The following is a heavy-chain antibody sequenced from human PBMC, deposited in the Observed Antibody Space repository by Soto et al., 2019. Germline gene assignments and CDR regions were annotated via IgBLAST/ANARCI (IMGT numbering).Heavy chain of an antibody. Sequence: SETLSLTCTVSGGSISSGGYYWSWIRQHPGKGLEWIGYIYYSGSTYYNPSLKSRVTISVDTSKNQFSLKLSSVTAADTAVYYCARDRGLGRYSYGYHAYFDYWGQGTLVTVSS. V-gene: IGHV4-31*03. D-gene: IGHD5-18*01. J-gene: IGHJ4*02. CDR2: IYYSGST. CDR3: ARDRGLGRYSYGYHAYFDY. CDR1: GGSISSGGYY.